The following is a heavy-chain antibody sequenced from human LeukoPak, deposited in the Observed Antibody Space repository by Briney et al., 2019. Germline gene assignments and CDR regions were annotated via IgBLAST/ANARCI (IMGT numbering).Heavy chain of an antibody. CDR2: IYPDDSEI. CDR3: ARSLRSLSQHPLAY. CDR1: GYTFTNYW. D-gene: IGHD4-17*01. Sequence: GESLKISCQGSGYTFTNYWIAWVRQMPGKGLEWMGIIYPDDSEIRYSPAFQGQVTISADTSINTAYLQWSNLRASDTAMYYCARSLRSLSQHPLAYWGQGTLVTVSS. V-gene: IGHV5-51*01. J-gene: IGHJ4*02.